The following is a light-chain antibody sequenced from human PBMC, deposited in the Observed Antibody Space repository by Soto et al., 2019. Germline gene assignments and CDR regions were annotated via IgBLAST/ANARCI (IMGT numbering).Light chain of an antibody. V-gene: IGKV1-39*01. CDR3: QQNYSNPRT. Sequence: DIQMTQSPSSLSASVGDRVTITCRTSQSISIYLNWYQQIPGKAPKLLIYASSNLTTGVPSRFSGSASGTDFTLTISSLQPEDSATYYCQQNYSNPRTFGQVTKVEIK. CDR1: QSISIY. CDR2: ASS. J-gene: IGKJ1*01.